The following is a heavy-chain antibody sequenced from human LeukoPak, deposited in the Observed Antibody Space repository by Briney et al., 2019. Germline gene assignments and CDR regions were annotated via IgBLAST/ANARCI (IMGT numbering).Heavy chain of an antibody. J-gene: IGHJ6*02. CDR1: GGSISPYY. Sequence: SETLSLTCIVSGGSISPYYWSWIRQSPGKGLEWIGYIDPSGSASYNPSLKSRVTIFVDTSKNLFSLILTSVSASDTAIYYCARDHWLFSSKTWYYYGMDVWGQGTTVTVSS. CDR3: ARDHWLFSSKTWYYYGMDV. CDR2: IDPSGSA. V-gene: IGHV4-59*01. D-gene: IGHD3-9*01.